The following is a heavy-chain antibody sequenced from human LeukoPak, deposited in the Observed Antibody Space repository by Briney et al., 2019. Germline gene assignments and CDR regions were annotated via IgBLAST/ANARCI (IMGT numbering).Heavy chain of an antibody. CDR3: ARLVSSSGFNWFDP. CDR1: GYTFISYW. CDR2: IYPGDSDT. Sequence: GESLKISCKVSGYTFISYWIGWVRQMPGKGLEWMGIIYPGDSDTRYSPSFQGQVTISADKSISTAYLQWSSLKASDTAMYYCARLVSSSGFNWFDPWGQGTLVTVSS. J-gene: IGHJ5*02. V-gene: IGHV5-51*01. D-gene: IGHD6-19*01.